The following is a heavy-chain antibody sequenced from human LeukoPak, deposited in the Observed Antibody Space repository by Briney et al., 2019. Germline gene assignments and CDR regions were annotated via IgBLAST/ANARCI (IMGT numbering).Heavy chain of an antibody. V-gene: IGHV3-23*01. D-gene: IGHD5-18*01. J-gene: IGHJ5*02. CDR1: GFMFSSYW. Sequence: PGGSLRLSCAASGFMFSSYWMSWVRQAPGKGLEWVSSISGSGGNTYYADSVKGRFTISRDYSKNTLYLQMNSLRTEETAVYYCAKEAGGRIQLWLFGPNWFDPWGQGTLVTVSS. CDR2: ISGSGGNT. CDR3: AKEAGGRIQLWLFGPNWFDP.